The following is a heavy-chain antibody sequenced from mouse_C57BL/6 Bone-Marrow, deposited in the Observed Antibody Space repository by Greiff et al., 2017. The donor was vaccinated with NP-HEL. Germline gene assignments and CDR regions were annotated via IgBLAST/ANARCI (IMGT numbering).Heavy chain of an antibody. V-gene: IGHV5-9-1*02. CDR1: GFTFSSYA. CDR2: ISSGGDYI. CDR3: TREGGNYRLAY. Sequence: EVQVVESGEGLVKPGGSLKLSCAASGFTFSSYAMSWVRQTPEKRLEWVAYISSGGDYIYYADTVKGRFTISRDNARNTLYLQMSSLKSEDTAMYYCTREGGNYRLAYWGQGTLVTVSA. D-gene: IGHD2-1*01. J-gene: IGHJ3*01.